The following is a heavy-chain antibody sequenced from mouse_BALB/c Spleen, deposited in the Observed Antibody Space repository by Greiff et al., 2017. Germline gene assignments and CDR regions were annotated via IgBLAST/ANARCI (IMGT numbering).Heavy chain of an antibody. D-gene: IGHD1-1*01. J-gene: IGHJ2*01. CDR3: ARVGSSYAYYFDY. CDR2: IWAGGST. CDR1: GFSLTSYG. Sequence: VKVVESGPGLVAPSQSLSITCTVSGFSLTSYGVHWVRQPPGKGLEWLGVIWAGGSTNYNSALMSRLSISKDNSKSQVFLKMNSLQTDDTAMYYCARVGSSYAYYFDYWGQGTTLTVSS. V-gene: IGHV2-9*02.